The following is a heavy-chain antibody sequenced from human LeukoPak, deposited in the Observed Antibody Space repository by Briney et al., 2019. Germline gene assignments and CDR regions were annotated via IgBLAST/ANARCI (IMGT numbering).Heavy chain of an antibody. V-gene: IGHV4-34*01. D-gene: IGHD5-24*01. J-gene: IGHJ4*02. CDR2: INHSGNT. Sequence: SETLSLTCAVYGESFSSYYWSWIRQPPGKGLEWIGEINHSGNTNYNPSLKSRVTISVDTSKNQFSLKLSSVTAADTAVYYCARVDGDGYNIPDYWGQGTLVTVSS. CDR1: GESFSSYY. CDR3: ARVDGDGYNIPDY.